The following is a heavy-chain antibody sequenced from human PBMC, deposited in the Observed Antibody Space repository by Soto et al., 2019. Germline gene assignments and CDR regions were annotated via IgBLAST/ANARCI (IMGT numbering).Heavy chain of an antibody. CDR1: GYTFTTYA. Sequence: QVQLVQSGAEAKKPGASVKVSCRASGYTFTTYAISWVRQAPGQGLEWMGWISAYNGNTNYAQKLQGRVTMTTVTSTSTAYMELRSLRSDDTAVYYCASGYSGYGHYYYYGMDVWGQGTTVTVSS. CDR2: ISAYNGNT. CDR3: ASGYSGYGHYYYYGMDV. J-gene: IGHJ6*02. V-gene: IGHV1-18*01. D-gene: IGHD5-12*01.